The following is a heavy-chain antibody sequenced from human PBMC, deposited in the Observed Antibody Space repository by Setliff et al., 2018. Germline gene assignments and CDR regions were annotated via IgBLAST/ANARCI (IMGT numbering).Heavy chain of an antibody. CDR3: ARLGSAGFLGDY. Sequence: SETLSLTCSVSGDSISSGIYHWSWIRQPAGKGLEWIGRIYVNGGSTTYSPSLKSRVTISVDTSKNQFSLKLTSVTAADTAVYYCARLGSAGFLGDYWGQGTLVTVSS. D-gene: IGHD2-15*01. J-gene: IGHJ4*02. V-gene: IGHV4-61*02. CDR1: GDSISSGIYH. CDR2: IYVNGGST.